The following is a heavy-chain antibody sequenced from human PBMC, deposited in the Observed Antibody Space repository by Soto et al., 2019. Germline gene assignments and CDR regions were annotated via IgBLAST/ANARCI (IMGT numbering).Heavy chain of an antibody. J-gene: IGHJ6*02. Sequence: GGSLRLSCAASGFTFSSYAMHWVRQAPGKGLEWVAVISYDGNNKYYADSVKGRFTISRDNSKNTLYLQMNSLRAEDTAVYYCARGGPGEPYYYYYGMDVWGQGTTVTVSS. D-gene: IGHD7-27*01. CDR2: ISYDGNNK. CDR1: GFTFSSYA. V-gene: IGHV3-30-3*01. CDR3: ARGGPGEPYYYYYGMDV.